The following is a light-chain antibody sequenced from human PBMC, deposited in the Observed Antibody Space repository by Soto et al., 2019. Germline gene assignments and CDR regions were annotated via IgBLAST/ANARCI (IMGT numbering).Light chain of an antibody. CDR3: HVWDSITNHVV. CDR2: SDN. Sequence: SYELTQPPSVAVAPGTTASISCEGNDIGRKSVHWYQKKSGQAPVLVIHSDNDRPSGIPDRFSGSNYGNTATLTIIRVEAGDEAVYYCHVWDSITNHVVFGGGTKLTVL. J-gene: IGLJ2*01. CDR1: DIGRKS. V-gene: IGLV3-21*04.